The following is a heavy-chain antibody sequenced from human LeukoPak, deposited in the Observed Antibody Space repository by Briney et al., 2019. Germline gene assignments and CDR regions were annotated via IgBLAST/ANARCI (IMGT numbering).Heavy chain of an antibody. V-gene: IGHV4-39*07. J-gene: IGHJ6*03. CDR2: INHSGST. CDR3: AGGEVKAAPSYYYYYYYMDV. Sequence: SETLSLTCTVSGVSISSSNSYWGWIRQPPGKGLEWIGEINHSGSTNYNPSLKSRVTISVDTSKNQFSLKLSSVTAADTAVYYCAGGEVKAAPSYYYYYYYMDVWGKGTTVTVSS. D-gene: IGHD6-6*01. CDR1: GVSISSSNSY.